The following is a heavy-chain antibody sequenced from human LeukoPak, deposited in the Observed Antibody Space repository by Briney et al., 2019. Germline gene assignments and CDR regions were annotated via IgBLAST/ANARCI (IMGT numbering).Heavy chain of an antibody. Sequence: SETLSLTCAVYGGSFSGYYWSWIRQPPGKGLEWIGEINHSGSTNYNPSLKSRVTISVDTSQNQFSLKLSSVTAADTAVYYCARVESSGYSFFDYWGQGTLVTVSS. CDR2: INHSGST. J-gene: IGHJ4*02. CDR1: GGSFSGYY. V-gene: IGHV4-34*01. D-gene: IGHD5-12*01. CDR3: ARVESSGYSFFDY.